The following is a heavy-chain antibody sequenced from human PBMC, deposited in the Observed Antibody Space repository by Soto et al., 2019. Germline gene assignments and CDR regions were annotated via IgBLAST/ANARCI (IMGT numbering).Heavy chain of an antibody. CDR2: IAPGDSYS. J-gene: IGHJ4*02. Sequence: GEPLKISCTTSGYSFTSYYITWVRQMPGKGLECMGTIAPGDSYSNYNPSFQGHVTISADNSISTAYLQWSSLKASDTGIYYCATMSSGWSYWGQGTQVTVSS. CDR3: ATMSSGWSY. D-gene: IGHD6-19*01. V-gene: IGHV5-10-1*01. CDR1: GYSFTSYY.